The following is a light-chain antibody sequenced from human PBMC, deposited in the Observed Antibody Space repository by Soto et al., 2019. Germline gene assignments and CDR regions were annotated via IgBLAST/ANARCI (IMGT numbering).Light chain of an antibody. Sequence: EIVLTQSPATLSSFPDDRVTLSCRASQYINTRLAWYQHRPGQAPRLLIYQTSLRAAGIPARFSASGSGTDFTLTISEVQPEDFALYYCHQRQSWPRTFGQGTKVDIK. J-gene: IGKJ1*01. CDR1: QYINTR. CDR3: HQRQSWPRT. CDR2: QTS. V-gene: IGKV3-11*01.